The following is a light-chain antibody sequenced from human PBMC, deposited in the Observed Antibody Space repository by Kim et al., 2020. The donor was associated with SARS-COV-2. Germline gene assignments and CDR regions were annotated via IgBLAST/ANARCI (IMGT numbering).Light chain of an antibody. Sequence: LAPVQTATITCSGDKLGDNYACWYQQTPGQSPVLVIYQDIQRPSGIPERFSGSNSGNTATLTIRGIQAMDEAAYSCQSWDSSLYVFGTGTKVTVL. CDR2: QDI. CDR3: QSWDSSLYV. CDR1: KLGDNY. J-gene: IGLJ1*01. V-gene: IGLV3-1*01.